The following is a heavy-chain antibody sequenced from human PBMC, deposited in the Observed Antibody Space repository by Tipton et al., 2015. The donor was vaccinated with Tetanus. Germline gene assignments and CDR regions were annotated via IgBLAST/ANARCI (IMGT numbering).Heavy chain of an antibody. D-gene: IGHD3-22*01. CDR1: GFTFSMFS. Sequence: SLRLSCVASGFTFSMFSMNWVRQAPGKGLEWVSYISGSSDSIYYADSVKGRFTISRDNGKNSLYLQMNSLRDEDTAVYYCARVVRDYYYGMDVWGQGTTVTVSS. V-gene: IGHV3-48*02. CDR2: ISGSSDSI. CDR3: ARVVRDYYYGMDV. J-gene: IGHJ6*02.